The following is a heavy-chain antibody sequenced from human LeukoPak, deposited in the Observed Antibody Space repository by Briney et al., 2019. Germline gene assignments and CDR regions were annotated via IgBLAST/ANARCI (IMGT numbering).Heavy chain of an antibody. CDR2: INHSGST. CDR3: ARDVKYSGSGSYYYYMDV. D-gene: IGHD3-10*01. CDR1: GGSFSGYY. V-gene: IGHV4-34*01. Sequence: PPETLSLTCAVYGGSFSGYYWSWIRQPPGKGLEWIGEINHSGSTNYNPSLTSRVTISVDKSKNQFSLRLSSVTAADTAVYYCARDVKYSGSGSYYYYMDVWGKGTTVTVSS. J-gene: IGHJ6*03.